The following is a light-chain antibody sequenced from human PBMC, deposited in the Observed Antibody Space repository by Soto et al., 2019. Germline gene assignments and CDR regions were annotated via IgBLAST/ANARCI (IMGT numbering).Light chain of an antibody. CDR2: DVS. V-gene: IGLV2-14*03. Sequence: QSALTQPASVSGSPGQSITISCTGTSNDVGGYNYVSWYQQHPGKAPKLMIYDVSNRPSGVSNRFSGSKSGNTASLTISGLQAEDESDYYCSSYTSSSLYVFGTGTKVTV. J-gene: IGLJ1*01. CDR3: SSYTSSSLYV. CDR1: SNDVGGYNY.